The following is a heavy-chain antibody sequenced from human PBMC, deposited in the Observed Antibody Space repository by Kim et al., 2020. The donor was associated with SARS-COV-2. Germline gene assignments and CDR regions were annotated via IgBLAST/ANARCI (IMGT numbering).Heavy chain of an antibody. D-gene: IGHD3-3*01. CDR2: INPSGGST. CDR3: ARETYYDFWSGYYRGGWGVDY. V-gene: IGHV1-46*01. J-gene: IGHJ4*02. CDR1: GYTFTSYY. Sequence: ASVKVSCKASGYTFTSYYMHWVRQAPGQGLEWMGIINPSGGSTSYAQKFQGRVTMTRDTSTSTVYMELSSLRSEDTAVYYCARETYYDFWSGYYRGGWGVDYWGQGTLVTVSS.